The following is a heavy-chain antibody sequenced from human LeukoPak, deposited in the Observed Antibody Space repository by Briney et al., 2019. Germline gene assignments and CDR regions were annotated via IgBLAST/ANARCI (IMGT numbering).Heavy chain of an antibody. D-gene: IGHD3-22*01. V-gene: IGHV5-51*01. CDR2: IYPGDADT. CDR3: ARRRSYYYDSSGYYQTNYYFDY. CDR1: GYSFTSYW. J-gene: IGHJ4*02. Sequence: GESLKISCKGSGYSFTSYWIGWVRQMPGKGLEWMGIIYPGDADTRYSPSFQGQVTISADKSISPAYLQWSSLKASDTAMYYCARRRSYYYDSSGYYQTNYYFDYWGQGTLATVSS.